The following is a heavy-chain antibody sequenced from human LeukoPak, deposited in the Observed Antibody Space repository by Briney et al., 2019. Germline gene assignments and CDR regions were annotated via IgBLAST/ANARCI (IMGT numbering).Heavy chain of an antibody. CDR1: GYTFTSYD. CDR3: ARVYYGSGSPNYYYYYMDV. D-gene: IGHD3-10*01. Sequence: ASVKVSCKASGYTFTSYDINWVRQATGQGLEWMGWMNPNSGNTGYAQKFQGRVTMTRDTSISTAYMELSSLRSEDTAVYYCARVYYGSGSPNYYYYYMDVWGKGTTVTISS. J-gene: IGHJ6*03. CDR2: MNPNSGNT. V-gene: IGHV1-8*01.